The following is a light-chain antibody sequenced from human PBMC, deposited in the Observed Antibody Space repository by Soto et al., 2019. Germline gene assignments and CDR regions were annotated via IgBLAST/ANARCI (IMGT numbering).Light chain of an antibody. Sequence: EIVMPPSPATLSVSPGERAPRSCRASQSVSSNLAWYQQTPGQAPRLLIYGASTRATGSPARFSGSGSGTEFTLTISSQQSEEFVVDYCQQYNNWPRTFGQGTKVESK. V-gene: IGKV3-15*01. J-gene: IGKJ1*01. CDR2: GAS. CDR1: QSVSSN. CDR3: QQYNNWPRT.